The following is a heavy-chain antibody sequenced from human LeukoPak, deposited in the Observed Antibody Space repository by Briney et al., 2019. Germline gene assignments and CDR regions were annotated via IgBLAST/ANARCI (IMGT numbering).Heavy chain of an antibody. D-gene: IGHD3-10*01. V-gene: IGHV1-18*01. Sequence: HWASVKVSCKASGYTFTSYGISWVRQAPGQGLEWMGWISAYNDNTNYAQKLQGRVTMTTDTSTSTAYMELRSLRSDDTAVYYCARDSYYYGSGSYYNWFDPWGQGTLVTVSS. CDR3: ARDSYYYGSGSYYNWFDP. J-gene: IGHJ5*02. CDR2: ISAYNDNT. CDR1: GYTFTSYG.